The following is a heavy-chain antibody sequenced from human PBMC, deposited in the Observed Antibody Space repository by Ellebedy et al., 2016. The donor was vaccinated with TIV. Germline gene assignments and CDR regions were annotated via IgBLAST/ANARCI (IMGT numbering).Heavy chain of an antibody. CDR2: INHSGST. D-gene: IGHD2-2*01. CDR3: ARVIRQLYRYGMDV. V-gene: IGHV4-34*01. J-gene: IGHJ6*02. CDR1: GGSFSGYY. Sequence: GSLRLSXAVYGGSFSGYYWSWIRQPPGKGLEWIGEINHSGSTNYNPSLKSRVTISVDTSKNQFSLKLSSVTAADTAVYYCARVIRQLYRYGMDVWGQGTTVTVSS.